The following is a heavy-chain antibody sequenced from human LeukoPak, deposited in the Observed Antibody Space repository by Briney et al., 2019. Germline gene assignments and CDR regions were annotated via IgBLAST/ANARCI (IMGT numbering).Heavy chain of an antibody. CDR2: ISSSSSYI. CDR3: ASETTIIAVAGRHDAFDI. J-gene: IGHJ3*02. D-gene: IGHD6-19*01. V-gene: IGHV3-21*01. Sequence: PGGSLRLSCAASGFTFSSYSMNWVRQAPGKGLEWVSSISSSSSYIYYADSVKGRFTISRDNAKNSLYLQMNSLRAEDTAVYYCASETTIIAVAGRHDAFDIWGQGTMVTVSS. CDR1: GFTFSSYS.